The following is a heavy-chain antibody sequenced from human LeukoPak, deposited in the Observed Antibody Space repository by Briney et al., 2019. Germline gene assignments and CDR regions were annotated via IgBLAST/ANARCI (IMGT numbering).Heavy chain of an antibody. D-gene: IGHD3-22*01. J-gene: IGHJ4*02. V-gene: IGHV1-46*01. CDR2: INPSGGST. CDR3: ARDGGYDSSGYHVDY. Sequence: ASVKASCKASGYTFTSYYKHWVRQAPGQGLEWMGIINPSGGSTSYAQKFQGRVTMTRDTSTSTVYMELSSLRSEDTAVYYCARDGGYDSSGYHVDYWGQGTLVTVSS. CDR1: GYTFTSYY.